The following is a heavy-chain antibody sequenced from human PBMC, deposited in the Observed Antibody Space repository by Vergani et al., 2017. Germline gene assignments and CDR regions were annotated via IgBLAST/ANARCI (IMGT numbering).Heavy chain of an antibody. Sequence: EVQLVESGGGLVKPGGSLRLSCAASGFTFSSYSMNWVRQAPGKGLEWVSSISSRSSYIYYADSVKGRFTISRDNAKNSLYRQMNSLRAEDKAVYYWSRGGYSGSYYADGATYYGMDVWGQGTTVTVSS. CDR2: ISSRSSYI. J-gene: IGHJ6*02. CDR1: GFTFSSYS. V-gene: IGHV3-21*01. CDR3: SRGGYSGSYYADGATYYGMDV. D-gene: IGHD1-26*01.